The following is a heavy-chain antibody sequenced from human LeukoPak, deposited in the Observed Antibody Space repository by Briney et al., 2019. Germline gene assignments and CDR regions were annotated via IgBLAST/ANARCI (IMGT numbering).Heavy chain of an antibody. CDR2: IYHSGST. CDR3: ARGRAFDI. J-gene: IGHJ3*02. CDR1: GYSISSGYY. Sequence: SETLSLTCTVSGYSISSGYYWGWIRQPPGKGLEWIGSIYHSGSTYYNPSLKSRVTISVDTSKNQFSLKLSSVTAADTAVYYCARGRAFDIWGQGTMVTVSS. V-gene: IGHV4-38-2*02.